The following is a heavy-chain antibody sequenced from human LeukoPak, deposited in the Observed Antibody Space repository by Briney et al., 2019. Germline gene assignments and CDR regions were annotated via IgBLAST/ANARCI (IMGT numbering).Heavy chain of an antibody. V-gene: IGHV3-11*04. Sequence: GGSLRLSCAASGFTFSDYYMSWIRQAPGKGLEWISYISSSGNTISYADSVKGRFTISRDNAKNSLYLQMNSLRAEDTAVYYCARAATKGYCSRTSCYKSGFDPWGQGTLVTVSS. CDR3: ARAATKGYCSRTSCYKSGFDP. CDR1: GFTFSDYY. J-gene: IGHJ5*02. D-gene: IGHD2-2*02. CDR2: ISSSGNTI.